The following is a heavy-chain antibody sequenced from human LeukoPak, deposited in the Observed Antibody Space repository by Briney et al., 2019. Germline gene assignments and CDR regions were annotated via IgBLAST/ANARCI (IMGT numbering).Heavy chain of an antibody. CDR2: ISDSGART. CDR3: ARSRFDYIWGIDQ. CDR1: GFTFSSYA. J-gene: IGHJ5*02. Sequence: GGSLRLSCAASGFTFSSYAISWFRQAPEKGLELVSTISDSGARTFYADSVKGRFTVSRDNAKNTLYLLMNSLRDEDTAVYYCARSRFDYIWGIDQWGQGTLVTVSS. V-gene: IGHV3-23*01. D-gene: IGHD3-16*01.